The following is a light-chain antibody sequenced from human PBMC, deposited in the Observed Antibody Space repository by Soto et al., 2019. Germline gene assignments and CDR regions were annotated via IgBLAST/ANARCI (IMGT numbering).Light chain of an antibody. CDR2: VAS. CDR3: QQSYSSPWT. Sequence: DIQMTQSPSSLSASVGDRVTITCRASQSISSYLNWYQQKPGKAPNLLMYVASSLQSGVPSRFSGSGSGTDFTLTISSLQPEDFATYFCQQSYSSPWTFGQGTKVEIK. CDR1: QSISSY. J-gene: IGKJ1*01. V-gene: IGKV1-39*01.